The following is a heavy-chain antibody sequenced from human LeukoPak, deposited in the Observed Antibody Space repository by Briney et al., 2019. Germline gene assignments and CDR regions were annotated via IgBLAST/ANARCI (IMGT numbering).Heavy chain of an antibody. D-gene: IGHD3-3*01. Sequence: GESLKISCKGSGYSFTSYWIGWMRQMPGKGLEWMGIIYPGDSDTRYSPSFQGQVTISADKSISTAYLQWSSLKASDTAMYYCARSETRITIFGVVIHPFDYWGQGTLVTVSS. J-gene: IGHJ4*02. V-gene: IGHV5-51*01. CDR3: ARSETRITIFGVVIHPFDY. CDR1: GYSFTSYW. CDR2: IYPGDSDT.